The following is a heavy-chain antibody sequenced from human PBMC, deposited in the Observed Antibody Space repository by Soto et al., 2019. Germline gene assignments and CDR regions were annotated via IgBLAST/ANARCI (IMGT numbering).Heavy chain of an antibody. CDR2: INPSGGST. CDR1: GYTFTSYY. V-gene: IGHV1-46*01. CDR3: ARVDYCSGGSCHAFDI. J-gene: IGHJ3*02. Sequence: ASVKVSCKASGYTFTSYYMHWVRQAPGQGLEWMGIINPSGGSTSYAQKFQGRVTMTRDTSTSTVYMELSSLRSEDTAVYYCARVDYCSGGSCHAFDIWGQGTMVTVS. D-gene: IGHD2-15*01.